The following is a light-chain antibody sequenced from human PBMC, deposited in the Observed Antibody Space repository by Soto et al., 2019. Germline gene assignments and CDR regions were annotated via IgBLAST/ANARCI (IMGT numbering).Light chain of an antibody. J-gene: IGKJ3*01. CDR1: QDIDHS. Sequence: IQMTQSPSSLSASVGDRVTITCRASQDIDHSLAWYQQKPGKVPKLLIYSASTLQPGVPSRFSGSGSGTHFTLTITSLQPEDVATYYCQLHYSAPPVAFGPGTKVDV. V-gene: IGKV1-27*01. CDR2: SAS. CDR3: QLHYSAPPVA.